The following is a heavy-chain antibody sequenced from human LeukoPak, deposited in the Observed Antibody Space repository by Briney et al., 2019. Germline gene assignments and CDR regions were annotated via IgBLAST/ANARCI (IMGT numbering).Heavy chain of an antibody. J-gene: IGHJ4*02. CDR1: GYTFTSYA. CDR3: ARTHTSGYYY. CDR2: IIPIFGTA. V-gene: IGHV1-69*06. Sequence: ASVKVSCKASGYTFTSYAMNWVRQAPGQGLAWMGGIIPIFGTASYAQKFQGRVTITADKSTSTAYMELSSLRSEDTAVYYCARTHTSGYYYWGQGTLVTVSS. D-gene: IGHD3-22*01.